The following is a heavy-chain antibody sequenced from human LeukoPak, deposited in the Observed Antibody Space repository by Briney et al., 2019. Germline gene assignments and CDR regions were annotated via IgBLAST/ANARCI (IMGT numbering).Heavy chain of an antibody. CDR1: GFTFGDHA. V-gene: IGHV3-49*04. J-gene: IGHJ6*02. CDR3: TRGPTQQWLYYGMDV. CDR2: IRSKGYGGTT. Sequence: GVSLRLSCTASGFTFGDHAMSWVRQAPGKGLKWVGFIRSKGYGGTTEYAASVKGRFTISRDDSEGIAYLQMNSLKIEDTAVYYCTRGPTQQWLYYGMDVWGQGTTVIVSS. D-gene: IGHD5-18*01.